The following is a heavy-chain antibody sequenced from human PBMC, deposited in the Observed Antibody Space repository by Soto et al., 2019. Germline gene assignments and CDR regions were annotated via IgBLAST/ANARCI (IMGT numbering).Heavy chain of an antibody. Sequence: ASVKVSCKASGYTFTSYDINWVRQATGQGLEWMGWINPNSGNTGYAQKFQGRVTMTRNTSISTAYMELSSLRSEDTAVYYCARPDATDGYYYGMDVWGQGTTVTVSS. D-gene: IGHD2-15*01. J-gene: IGHJ6*02. V-gene: IGHV1-8*01. CDR2: INPNSGNT. CDR3: ARPDATDGYYYGMDV. CDR1: GYTFTSYD.